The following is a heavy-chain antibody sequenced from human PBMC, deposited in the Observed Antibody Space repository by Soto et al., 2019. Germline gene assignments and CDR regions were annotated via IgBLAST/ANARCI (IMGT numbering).Heavy chain of an antibody. CDR1: GYTFTSYA. CDR2: INPNSGGT. V-gene: IGHV1-2*02. CDR3: ARVGAYSSSSEGFDAFDI. D-gene: IGHD6-6*01. J-gene: IGHJ3*02. Sequence: ASVKVSCKASGYTFTSYAMHWVRQAPGQGLEWMGWINPNSGGTNYAQKFQGRVTMTRDTSISTAYMELSRLRSDDTAVYYCARVGAYSSSSEGFDAFDIWGQGTMVTVSS.